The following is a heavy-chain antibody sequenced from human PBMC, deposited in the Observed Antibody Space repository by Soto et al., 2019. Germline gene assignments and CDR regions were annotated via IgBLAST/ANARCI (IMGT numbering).Heavy chain of an antibody. CDR2: IWYDGSNK. Sequence: GGSLRLSCTASGFTFSSYGMHWVRQAPGKGLEWVAVIWYDGSNKYYADSVKGRFTISRDNSKNTLYLQMNSLRAEDTAVYYCARDGYCSGGSCYSVPVFDYWGQGTLVTVSS. D-gene: IGHD2-15*01. CDR3: ARDGYCSGGSCYSVPVFDY. CDR1: GFTFSSYG. V-gene: IGHV3-33*01. J-gene: IGHJ4*02.